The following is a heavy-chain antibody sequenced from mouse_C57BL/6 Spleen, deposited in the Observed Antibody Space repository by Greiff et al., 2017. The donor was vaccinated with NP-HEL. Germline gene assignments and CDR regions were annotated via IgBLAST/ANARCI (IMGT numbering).Heavy chain of an antibody. V-gene: IGHV1-61*01. CDR2: IYPSDSET. J-gene: IGHJ3*01. Sequence: QVQLQQPGAELVRPGSSVKLSCKASGYTFTSYWMDWVKQRPGQGLEWIGNIYPSDSETHYNQKFKDKATLTVDKSSSTAYMQLSSLTSEDSAVYYCARRAYGKPFADWGQGTLVTVSA. CDR1: GYTFTSYW. CDR3: ARRAYGKPFAD. D-gene: IGHD2-1*01.